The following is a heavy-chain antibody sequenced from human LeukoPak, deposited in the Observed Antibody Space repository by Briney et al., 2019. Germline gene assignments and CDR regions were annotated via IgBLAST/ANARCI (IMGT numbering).Heavy chain of an antibody. J-gene: IGHJ5*02. Sequence: GGSLRLSCAASGSTFSSYGMHWVRQAPGKGLEWVAVIWYDGSNKYYADSVKGRFTISRDNSKNTLYLQMNSLRAEDTAVYYCAKDGCSSTSRGLCSFDPWGQGTLVTVSS. D-gene: IGHD2-2*01. CDR3: AKDGCSSTSRGLCSFDP. V-gene: IGHV3-33*06. CDR2: IWYDGSNK. CDR1: GSTFSSYG.